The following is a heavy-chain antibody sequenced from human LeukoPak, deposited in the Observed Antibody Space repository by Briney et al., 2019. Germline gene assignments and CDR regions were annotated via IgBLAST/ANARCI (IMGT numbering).Heavy chain of an antibody. D-gene: IGHD5-12*01. CDR3: ARDFGSRLRGYFDY. CDR1: GGSFSGYY. CDR2: IYYSGST. J-gene: IGHJ4*02. V-gene: IGHV4-59*01. Sequence: SETLSLTCAVYGGSFSGYYWSWIRQPPGKGLEWIGYIYYSGSTNYNPSLKSRVTISVDTSKNQFSLKLSSVTAADTAVYYCARDFGSRLRGYFDYWGQGTLVTVSS.